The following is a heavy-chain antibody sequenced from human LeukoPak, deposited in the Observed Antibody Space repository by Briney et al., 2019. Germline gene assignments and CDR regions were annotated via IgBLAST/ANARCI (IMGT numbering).Heavy chain of an antibody. V-gene: IGHV3-30*03. CDR2: ISYDGSNK. CDR1: GFTFSSYG. D-gene: IGHD3-3*01. Sequence: PGRSLRLSCAASGFTFSSYGMHWVRQAPGKGLEWVAVISYDGSNKYYADSVKGRFTISRDNAKNSLYLQMNSLRAEDTAVYYCARDHGVLRFLEWWGPDYWGQGTLVTVSS. J-gene: IGHJ4*02. CDR3: ARDHGVLRFLEWWGPDY.